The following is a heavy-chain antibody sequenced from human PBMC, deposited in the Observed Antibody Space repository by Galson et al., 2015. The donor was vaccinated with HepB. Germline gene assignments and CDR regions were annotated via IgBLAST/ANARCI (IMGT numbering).Heavy chain of an antibody. D-gene: IGHD5-18*01. CDR2: ISYDGSNK. J-gene: IGHJ6*02. CDR3: AKAIHKAGLWSPYYYYGMDV. V-gene: IGHV3-30*18. CDR1: GFTFISYG. Sequence: SLRLSCAASGFTFISYGMHWVRQAPGKGLEWVAVISYDGSNKYYADSVKGRFTISRDNSKNTLYLQMNSLRAEDTAVYYCAKAIHKAGLWSPYYYYGMDVWGQGTTVTVSS.